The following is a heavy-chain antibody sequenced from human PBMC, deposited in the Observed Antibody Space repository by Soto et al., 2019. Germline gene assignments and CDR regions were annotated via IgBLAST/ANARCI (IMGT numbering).Heavy chain of an antibody. Sequence: EEQLVASGGGLVQPGGSLRLSCAASGFTLRSYWMSWVRQAPGKGLEWLATIKTDASEKKYVDSVKGQFTVFRDNAKNSLYLQMDSLRAEDTAVYYCARDSGCGSGNSVNHYLDCWGRGTLVTVSS. CDR3: ARDSGCGSGNSVNHYLDC. CDR1: GFTLRSYW. D-gene: IGHD3-10*01. V-gene: IGHV3-7*01. CDR2: IKTDASEK. J-gene: IGHJ4*01.